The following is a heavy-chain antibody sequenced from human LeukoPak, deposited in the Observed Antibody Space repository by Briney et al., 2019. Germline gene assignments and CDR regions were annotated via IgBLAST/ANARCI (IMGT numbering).Heavy chain of an antibody. CDR2: IYSGGST. CDR3: ARDLLRLDY. CDR1: GFTVSSNY. Sequence: GGSLRLSCAASGFTVSSNYMSWVRRAPGKGLEWVSVIYSGGSTYYADSVKGRFTISRDNAKNSLYLQMNSLGAEDTAVYYCARDLLRLDYWGQGTLVTVSS. J-gene: IGHJ4*02. V-gene: IGHV3-53*01. D-gene: IGHD4-17*01.